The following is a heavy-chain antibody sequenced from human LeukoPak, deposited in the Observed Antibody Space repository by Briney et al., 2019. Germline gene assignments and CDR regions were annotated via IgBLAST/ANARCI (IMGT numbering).Heavy chain of an antibody. D-gene: IGHD3-22*01. CDR3: AREYYAYYEGFDY. V-gene: IGHV1-18*01. Sequence: GASVKVSCKTSGFPFTSYDISWLRQAPGQGLEWMGGISAYNGNTNYAQKLQGRVTMTTDTSTRTAYMELRSLRSDDTAVYFCAREYYAYYEGFDYWGQGTLVTVSS. CDR1: GFPFTSYD. CDR2: ISAYNGNT. J-gene: IGHJ4*02.